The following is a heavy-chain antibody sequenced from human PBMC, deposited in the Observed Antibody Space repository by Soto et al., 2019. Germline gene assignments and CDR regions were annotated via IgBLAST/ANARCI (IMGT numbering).Heavy chain of an antibody. V-gene: IGHV4-34*01. CDR3: ARGEGAGPYNWFDP. CDR1: GGSFSGYY. J-gene: IGHJ5*02. Sequence: SETLSLTCAVYGGSFSGYYWSWIRQPPGKGLEWLGEINHSGSTNYNPSLKSRVTISVDTSKNQFSLKLSSVTAADTAVYYCARGEGAGPYNWFDPWGQGTLVTVSS. CDR2: INHSGST.